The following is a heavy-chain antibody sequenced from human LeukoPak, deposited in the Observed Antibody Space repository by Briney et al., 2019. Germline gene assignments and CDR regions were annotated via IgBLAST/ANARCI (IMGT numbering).Heavy chain of an antibody. CDR2: IRSSGSTI. Sequence: GGSLRLSCAASGFIFSSYEMNWVRQAPGKGLEWVSYIRSSGSTIYYADSVKGRFTISRDNAKNTLYLQMNSLRAEDTAVYYCAKTVSSGSGSYYYYYYMDVWGKGTTVTISS. V-gene: IGHV3-48*03. CDR3: AKTVSSGSGSYYYYYYMDV. D-gene: IGHD3-10*01. J-gene: IGHJ6*03. CDR1: GFIFSSYE.